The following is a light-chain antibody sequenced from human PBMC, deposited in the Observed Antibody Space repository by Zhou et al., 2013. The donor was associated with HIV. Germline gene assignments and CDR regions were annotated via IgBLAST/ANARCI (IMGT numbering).Light chain of an antibody. CDR1: QSVSSSY. CDR2: GAS. J-gene: IGKJ1*01. Sequence: IVLTQSPGTLSLSPGERATLSCRASQSVSSSYLAWYQQKPGQAPRLLIYGASTRATGIPDRFSGSGSETVFTLTISRLEPEDSAVYYCQQYDNSLWTFGQGTKVEIK. CDR3: QQYDNSLWT. V-gene: IGKV3-20*01.